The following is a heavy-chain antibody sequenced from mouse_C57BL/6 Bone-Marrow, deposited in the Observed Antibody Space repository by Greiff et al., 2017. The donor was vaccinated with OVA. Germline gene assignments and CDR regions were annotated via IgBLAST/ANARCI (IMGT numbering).Heavy chain of an antibody. CDR3: ARCLRFDY. CDR1: GYAFSSSW. J-gene: IGHJ2*01. CDR2: IYPGDGDT. D-gene: IGHD6-2*01. V-gene: IGHV1-82*01. Sequence: QVQLQQSGPELVKPGASVKISCKASGYAFSSSWMNWVKQRPGKGLEWIGRIYPGDGDTNYNGKFKGEATLTADKSSSTAYMQLSSLTSEDSAVYFCARCLRFDYWGQGTTLTVSS.